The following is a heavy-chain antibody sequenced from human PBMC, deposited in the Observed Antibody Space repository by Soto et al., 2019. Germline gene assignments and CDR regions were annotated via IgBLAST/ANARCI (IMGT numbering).Heavy chain of an antibody. Sequence: PVESLQVSCKGSGYSFTSYWIGWVRQIPGKGLEWMGIIYPVDSDTRYSPSFQGQVTISADKSISTAYLQWSSLRASDTAMYYCARHAYDSSGYYYVGGTEVWGNGKTVTVSP. J-gene: IGHJ6*04. CDR2: IYPVDSDT. V-gene: IGHV5-51*01. D-gene: IGHD3-22*01. CDR1: GYSFTSYW. CDR3: ARHAYDSSGYYYVGGTEV.